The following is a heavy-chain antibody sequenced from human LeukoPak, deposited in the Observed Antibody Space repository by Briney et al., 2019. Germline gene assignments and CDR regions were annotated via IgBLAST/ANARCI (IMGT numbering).Heavy chain of an antibody. Sequence: PGGSLRLSCAASGFTFSSYSMNWVRQAPGKGLAWASSISSSSSYIYYADSVKGRFTISRDNAKNSLYLQMNSLRAEDTAVYYCASNLNCSGGSCYFWGQGTLVTVSS. V-gene: IGHV3-21*01. CDR1: GFTFSSYS. D-gene: IGHD2-15*01. CDR3: ASNLNCSGGSCYF. CDR2: ISSSSSYI. J-gene: IGHJ4*02.